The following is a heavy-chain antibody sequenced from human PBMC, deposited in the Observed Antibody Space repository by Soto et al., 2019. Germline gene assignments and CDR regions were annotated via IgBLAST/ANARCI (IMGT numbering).Heavy chain of an antibody. V-gene: IGHV5-51*01. CDR3: ARLPDIVATAPY. J-gene: IGHJ4*02. CDR2: IYPGDSVT. CDR1: GYSFTCYW. D-gene: IGHD5-12*01. Sequence: GESLKISCKGSGYSFTCYWIGWVRQMPGKGLEWMGIIYPGDSVTRYSPSFQGQVTISADKSISTAYLQWSSLKASDTALYYCARLPDIVATAPYWGQGTLVTVSS.